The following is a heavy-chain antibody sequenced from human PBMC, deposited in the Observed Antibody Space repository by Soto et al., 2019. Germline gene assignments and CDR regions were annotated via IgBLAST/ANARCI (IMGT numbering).Heavy chain of an antibody. CDR2: IYYSGST. Sequence: PSETLSLTCTVSGGAISSYYSSLIRQPPGKGLEWIGYIYYSGSTNYNPSLKSRVTISVDTSKNQFSLKLSSVTAADTAVYYCAREGSNYYDRSGYLDYWGQGTLVTV. V-gene: IGHV4-59*01. D-gene: IGHD3-22*01. CDR3: AREGSNYYDRSGYLDY. CDR1: GGAISSYY. J-gene: IGHJ4*02.